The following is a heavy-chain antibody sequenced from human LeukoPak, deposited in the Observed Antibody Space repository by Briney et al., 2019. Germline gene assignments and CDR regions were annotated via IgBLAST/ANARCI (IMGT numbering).Heavy chain of an antibody. CDR2: ISAYNGNT. V-gene: IGHV1-18*01. CDR1: GYTFTSYG. Sequence: GASVKVSCEASGYTFTSYGISWVRQAPGQGLEWMGWISAYNGNTNYAQKLQGRVTMTTDTSTSTAYMELRSLRSDDTAVYYCARVEDYYDSSGYLDYWGQGTLVTVSS. CDR3: ARVEDYYDSSGYLDY. D-gene: IGHD3-22*01. J-gene: IGHJ4*02.